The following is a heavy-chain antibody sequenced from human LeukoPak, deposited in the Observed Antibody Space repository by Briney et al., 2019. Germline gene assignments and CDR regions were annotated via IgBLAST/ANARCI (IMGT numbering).Heavy chain of an antibody. CDR2: ISSSGSTI. Sequence: PGRSMRLSCAASGFTFSDYYMSWIRHAPGDGLEWVSYISSSGSTIYYADSVKGRFTISRDNAKNSLYLKMNSLRAEDTAVYYCARDRLTVTTDLDYWGQGTLVTVSS. V-gene: IGHV3-11*01. CDR1: GFTFSDYY. CDR3: ARDRLTVTTDLDY. J-gene: IGHJ4*02. D-gene: IGHD4-17*01.